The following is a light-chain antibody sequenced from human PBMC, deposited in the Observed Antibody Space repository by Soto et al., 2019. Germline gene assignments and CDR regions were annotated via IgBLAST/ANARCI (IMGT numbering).Light chain of an antibody. J-gene: IGLJ3*02. V-gene: IGLV2-14*01. Sequence: QSALTQPASVSGSPGQSITISCTGTNSDVGHYNYVSWYQQEPGKAPKLIIYEVTNRPSGISDRFSGSRSGNTASLTISGLQAEDEAHYYCSSYTGSNTAVFGGGTKLTVL. CDR1: NSDVGHYNY. CDR2: EVT. CDR3: SSYTGSNTAV.